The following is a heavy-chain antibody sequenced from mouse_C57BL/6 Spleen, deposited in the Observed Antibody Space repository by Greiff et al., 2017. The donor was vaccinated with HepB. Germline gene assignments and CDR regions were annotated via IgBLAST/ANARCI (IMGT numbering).Heavy chain of an antibody. CDR1: GFNIKDDY. CDR3: TTRDDYEVAY. V-gene: IGHV14-4*01. J-gene: IGHJ3*01. Sequence: EVKLMESGAELVRPGASVKLSCTASGFNIKDDYMHWVKQRPEQGLEWIGWIDPENGDTEYASKFQGKATITADTSSNPAYLQLSSLTSEDTAVYYCTTRDDYEVAYWGQGTLVTVSA. D-gene: IGHD2-4*01. CDR2: IDPENGDT.